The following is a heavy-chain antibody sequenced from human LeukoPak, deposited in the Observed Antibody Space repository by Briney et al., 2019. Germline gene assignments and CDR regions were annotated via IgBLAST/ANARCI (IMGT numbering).Heavy chain of an antibody. CDR2: IYYSGST. J-gene: IGHJ5*02. CDR3: ARDVSSSWYTFGFDP. D-gene: IGHD6-13*01. CDR1: GGSISSYY. V-gene: IGHV4-59*01. Sequence: SETLSLTRTVSGGSISSYYWSWIRQPPGRGREWIGYIYYSGSTNYNPSLKSRVTISGDTSKSQFSLKLSSVTAADTAVYYCARDVSSSWYTFGFDPWGQGTLVTVSS.